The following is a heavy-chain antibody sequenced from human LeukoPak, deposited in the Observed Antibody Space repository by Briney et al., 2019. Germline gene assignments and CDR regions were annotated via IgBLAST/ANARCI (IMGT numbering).Heavy chain of an antibody. CDR2: IYYSGST. CDR3: ARVRGSSGSYEYYHYMDV. CDR1: GGSISSYY. V-gene: IGHV4-59*12. Sequence: SETLSLTCTVSGGSISSYYWSWIRQPPGKGLEWIGYIYYSGSTNYNPSLKSRVTISVDTSKKQFSLKPSSVTAADTAVYYCARVRGSSGSYEYYHYMDVWGKGTTVTISS. D-gene: IGHD1-26*01. J-gene: IGHJ6*03.